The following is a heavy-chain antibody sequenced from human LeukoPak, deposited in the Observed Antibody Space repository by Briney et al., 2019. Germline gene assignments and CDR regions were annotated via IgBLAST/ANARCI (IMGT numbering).Heavy chain of an antibody. J-gene: IGHJ6*03. CDR1: GYTFTGYY. CDR3: ARGVGATISYYHYYIDV. Sequence: RASVKVSCKAPGYTFTGYYMHWVRQAPGQGLEWMGWINPNSGGTNYAQKFQGRVTMTRDTSISTVYMELSSLRSEDTAVYYCARGVGATISYYHYYIDVWGKGTTVTVSS. D-gene: IGHD1-26*01. CDR2: INPNSGGT. V-gene: IGHV1-2*02.